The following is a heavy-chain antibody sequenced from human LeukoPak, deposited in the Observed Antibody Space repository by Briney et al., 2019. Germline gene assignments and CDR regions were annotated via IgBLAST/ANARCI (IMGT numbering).Heavy chain of an antibody. V-gene: IGHV1-69*13. D-gene: IGHD6-6*01. CDR1: GGTFSRYA. Sequence: SVKVSCKASGGTFSRYAISWVRQAPGQGLEWMGGIIPIFGTANYAQKFQGRVTITADESTSTAYMELSSLRSEDTAVYYCARRLYSSSHFDYWGQGTLVTVSS. CDR3: ARRLYSSSHFDY. CDR2: IIPIFGTA. J-gene: IGHJ4*02.